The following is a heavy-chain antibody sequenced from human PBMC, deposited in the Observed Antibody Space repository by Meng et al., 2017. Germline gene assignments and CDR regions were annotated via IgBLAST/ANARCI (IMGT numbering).Heavy chain of an antibody. Sequence: GGSLRLSCAASGFTFSRYAMHWVRQAPGKGLEWVAVISYDGSNKYYADSVKGRFTISRDNSKNTLYLQMNSLRAEDTAVYYCARAPTETPLLSYYYYGMDVWGQGTTVTVSS. CDR2: ISYDGSNK. CDR1: GFTFSRYA. J-gene: IGHJ6*02. V-gene: IGHV3-30*04. D-gene: IGHD2-15*01. CDR3: ARAPTETPLLSYYYYGMDV.